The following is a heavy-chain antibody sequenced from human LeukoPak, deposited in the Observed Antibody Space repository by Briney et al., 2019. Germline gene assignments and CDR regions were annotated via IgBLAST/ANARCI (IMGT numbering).Heavy chain of an antibody. V-gene: IGHV3-48*01. D-gene: IGHD1-7*01. CDR2: ISSSSSTI. J-gene: IGHJ3*02. CDR1: GFTFSSYS. CDR3: ARDLVPQRYNWNYGGVVGAFDI. Sequence: HAGGSLRLSCAASGFTFSSYSMNWVRQAPGKGLEWVSYISSSSSTIYYADSVKGRFTISRDNAKNSLYLQMNSLRAEDTAVYYCARDLVPQRYNWNYGGVVGAFDIWGQGTMVTVSS.